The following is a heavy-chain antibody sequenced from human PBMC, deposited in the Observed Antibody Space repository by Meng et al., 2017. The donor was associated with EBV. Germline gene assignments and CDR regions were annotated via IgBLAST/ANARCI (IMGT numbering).Heavy chain of an antibody. Sequence: QVQLVQSGAEGKVPGSSVRVPCTAYGGSFISHGIAWVRQAPGEGPEWMGGIIPILGTTNYAQKFQGRLTIVADASTTTAYMELNSLRSEDTAVYFCARLCENKRLLAGFDYRGQGTLVTVSS. CDR1: GGSFISHG. J-gene: IGHJ4*02. V-gene: IGHV1-69*01. CDR2: IIPILGTT. CDR3: ARLCENKRLLAGFDY. D-gene: IGHD6-19*01.